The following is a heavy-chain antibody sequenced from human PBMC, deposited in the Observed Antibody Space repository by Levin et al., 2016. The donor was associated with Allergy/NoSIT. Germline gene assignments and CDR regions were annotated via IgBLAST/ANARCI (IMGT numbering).Heavy chain of an antibody. CDR2: ISGSGGST. CDR3: ALTEYSSSAGDSGI. V-gene: IGHV3-23*01. Sequence: GESLKISCAASGFTFSSYAMSWVRQAPGKGLEWVSAISGSGGSTYYADSVKGRFTISRDNSKNTLYLQMNSLRAEDTAVYYCALTEYSSSAGDSGIWGQGTMVTVSS. CDR1: GFTFSSYA. J-gene: IGHJ3*02. D-gene: IGHD6-6*01.